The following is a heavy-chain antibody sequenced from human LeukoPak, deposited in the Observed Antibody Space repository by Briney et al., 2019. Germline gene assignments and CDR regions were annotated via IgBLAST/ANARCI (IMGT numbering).Heavy chain of an antibody. CDR2: ISGSGGST. Sequence: GGSLRLSCAASGFTFSSYAMSWVRQAPGKGLEWVSSISGSGGSTYYADSVKGRFTISRDSSKNTLYLQMNSLRAEDTAVYYCAREGANDYSNYGWFDPWGQGTLVTVSS. D-gene: IGHD4-11*01. CDR3: AREGANDYSNYGWFDP. J-gene: IGHJ5*02. V-gene: IGHV3-23*01. CDR1: GFTFSSYA.